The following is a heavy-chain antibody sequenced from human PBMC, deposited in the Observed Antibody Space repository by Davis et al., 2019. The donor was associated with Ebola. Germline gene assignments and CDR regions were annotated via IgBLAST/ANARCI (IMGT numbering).Heavy chain of an antibody. V-gene: IGHV3-7*01. CDR3: ASNNDWRFDY. J-gene: IGHJ4*02. Sequence: PGGSLRLSCTASEFSFRDYPMSWVRQAPGKGLEWVATIKPDGSEKYYVDSVKGRFIISRDNARNSLYLQMNSLRAEDTAVFYCASNNDWRFDYWGQGALVTVSS. CDR2: IKPDGSEK. CDR1: EFSFRDYP. D-gene: IGHD3-9*01.